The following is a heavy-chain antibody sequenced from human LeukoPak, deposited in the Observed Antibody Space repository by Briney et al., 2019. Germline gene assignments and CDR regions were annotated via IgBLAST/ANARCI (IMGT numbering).Heavy chain of an antibody. Sequence: PGGSLRLSCAASGFTFSSYAMHWVRQAPGKGLEWVAVISYDGSNKYYADSVKGRFTISRDNSKNTLYLQMNSLRAEDTAVYYCARDIEQWLHGLDYWGQGTLVTVSS. J-gene: IGHJ4*02. CDR1: GFTFSSYA. CDR3: ARDIEQWLHGLDY. V-gene: IGHV3-30*04. D-gene: IGHD6-19*01. CDR2: ISYDGSNK.